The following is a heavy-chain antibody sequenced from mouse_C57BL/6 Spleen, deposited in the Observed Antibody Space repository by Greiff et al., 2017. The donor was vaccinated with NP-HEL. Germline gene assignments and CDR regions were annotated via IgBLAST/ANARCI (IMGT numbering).Heavy chain of an antibody. V-gene: IGHV1-62-2*01. D-gene: IGHD1-1*01. CDR1: GYTFTEYT. CDR3: ARHEEDYYGQYWYFDV. Sequence: VQLQESGAELVKPGASVKLSCKASGYTFTEYTIHWVKQRSGQGLEWIGWFYPGSGSIKYNEKFKDKATLTADKSSSTVYMELSRLTSEDSAVYFCARHEEDYYGQYWYFDVWGTGTTVTVSS. J-gene: IGHJ1*03. CDR2: FYPGSGSI.